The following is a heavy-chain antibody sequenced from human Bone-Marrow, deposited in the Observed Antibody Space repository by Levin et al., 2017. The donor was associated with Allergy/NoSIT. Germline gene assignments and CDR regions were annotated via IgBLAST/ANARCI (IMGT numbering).Heavy chain of an antibody. V-gene: IGHV3-23*01. CDR1: GFIFSDYA. CDR3: AKTAGTVAWYFDY. Sequence: SGGSLRLSCAASGFIFSDYAMSWVRQAPGKGLEWVSAMSGSGGSTFYADSVKGRFTISRDNSKNTVYLQMHSLSAEDTALYFCAKTAGTVAWYFDYWGQGTPVTVSS. CDR2: MSGSGGST. D-gene: IGHD6-19*01. J-gene: IGHJ4*02.